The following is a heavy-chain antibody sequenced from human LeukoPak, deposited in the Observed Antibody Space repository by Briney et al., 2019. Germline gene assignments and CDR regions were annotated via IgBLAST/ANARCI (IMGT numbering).Heavy chain of an antibody. V-gene: IGHV1-69*13. CDR3: ARIIAAAGTGFDY. J-gene: IGHJ4*02. Sequence: GASVKVSCKASGYTFTSYYMHWVRQAPGQGLEWMGGIIPIFGTANYAQEFQGRVTITADESTSTAYMELSSLRSEDTAVYYCARIIAAAGTGFDYWGQGTLVTVSS. CDR2: IIPIFGTA. CDR1: GYTFTSYY. D-gene: IGHD6-13*01.